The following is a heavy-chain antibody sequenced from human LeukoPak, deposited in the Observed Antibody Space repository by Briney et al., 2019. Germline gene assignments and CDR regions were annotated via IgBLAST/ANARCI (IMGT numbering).Heavy chain of an antibody. CDR1: GFTFSSYA. J-gene: IGHJ5*02. CDR2: ISGSGGST. CDR3: AKHWDNIVVVPANNWFDP. Sequence: GGSLRLSCAASGFTFSSYAMSWVRQAPGKGLEWVSAISGSGGSTYYADSVKGRFTISRDNSKNTLYLQMNSLRAEDTAVYYCAKHWDNIVVVPANNWFDPWGQGTLVTVSS. D-gene: IGHD2-2*01. V-gene: IGHV3-23*01.